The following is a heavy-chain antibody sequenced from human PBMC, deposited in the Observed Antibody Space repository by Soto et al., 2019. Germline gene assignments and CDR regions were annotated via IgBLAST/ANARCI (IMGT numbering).Heavy chain of an antibody. D-gene: IGHD1-26*01. J-gene: IGHJ2*01. Sequence: EVQLVESGGGLVQPGGSLRLSCAASGFTFSSYWMHWVRQAPGKGLVWVSRMNSDGSNTSYADSVKGRFTISRDNAKNTLYLQMNSLRAEDTAVYYCARGGSLNWYFDLWGRGTLVTVSS. CDR3: ARGGSLNWYFDL. CDR2: MNSDGSNT. V-gene: IGHV3-74*01. CDR1: GFTFSSYW.